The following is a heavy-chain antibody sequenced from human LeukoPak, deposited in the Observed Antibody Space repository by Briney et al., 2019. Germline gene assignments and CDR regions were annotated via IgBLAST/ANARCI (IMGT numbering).Heavy chain of an antibody. J-gene: IGHJ4*02. Sequence: GGSLRLSCAACGFTFSSYGMHWVRQAPGKGLEWVAVIWYDGSNKYYADSVKGRFTISRDNSKNTLYLQMNSLRAEDTAVYYCARDGRISYYDSSGPFDYWGQGTLVTVSS. CDR2: IWYDGSNK. CDR1: GFTFSSYG. CDR3: ARDGRISYYDSSGPFDY. D-gene: IGHD3-22*01. V-gene: IGHV3-33*01.